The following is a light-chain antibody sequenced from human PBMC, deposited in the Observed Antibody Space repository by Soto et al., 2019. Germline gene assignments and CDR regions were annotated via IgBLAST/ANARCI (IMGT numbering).Light chain of an antibody. J-gene: IGLJ1*01. V-gene: IGLV1-51*01. Sequence: QSVLTQPPSVSAAPGQKVTISCSGSSSNIGGNSVSWYQQLPGTAPKLLIYDDNKRPSGIPDRFSGSKSVTSATLGITGFKTGDEADYYCGSWDSSLSAYVFGTGTKVTVL. CDR1: SSNIGGNS. CDR2: DDN. CDR3: GSWDSSLSAYV.